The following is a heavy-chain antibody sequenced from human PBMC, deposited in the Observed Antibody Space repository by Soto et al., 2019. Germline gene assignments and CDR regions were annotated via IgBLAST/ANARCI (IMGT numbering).Heavy chain of an antibody. CDR1: GFTFSSYV. CDR2: ISGSGGNT. J-gene: IGHJ5*02. V-gene: IGHV3-23*01. Sequence: VSLRLSCAASGFTFSSYVMSWVRQAPGKGLEWVSSISGSGGNTYYADSVKGRFTISRDNSKNTLYLQMNGLRDDDTAVYYCAKVVTDSSGYRWFDPWGQGTLVTVSS. D-gene: IGHD3-22*01. CDR3: AKVVTDSSGYRWFDP.